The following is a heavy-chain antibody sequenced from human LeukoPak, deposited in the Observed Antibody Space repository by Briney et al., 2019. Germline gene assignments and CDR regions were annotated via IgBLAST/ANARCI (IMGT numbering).Heavy chain of an antibody. CDR2: ISTSSSYI. CDR1: GFTLSTYN. D-gene: IGHD6-19*01. J-gene: IGHJ6*03. V-gene: IGHV3-21*01. Sequence: PGGSLRLSCAASGFTLSTYNMKWVRQAPRKGLEWVSSISTSSSYIYYADSVKGRFTISRDNARNSLYLQMNSLRAEDTAVYYCGRYGLGYYYMDVWGKGTTVTVSS. CDR3: GRYGLGYYYMDV.